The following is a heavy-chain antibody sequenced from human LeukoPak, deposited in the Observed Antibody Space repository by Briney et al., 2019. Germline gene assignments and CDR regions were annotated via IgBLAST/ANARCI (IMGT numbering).Heavy chain of an antibody. V-gene: IGHV3-53*01. D-gene: IGHD3-22*01. CDR1: GFTVSSNY. CDR2: IYSGGST. J-gene: IGHJ4*02. CDR3: ARESYDSSGYFDY. Sequence: QPGGSLRLSCAASGFTVSSNYMSWVRQAPGKGLEWVSVIYSGGSTYYADSVKGRFTISRDNSKNTLYLQMNSLRAEDTAVYYCARESYDSSGYFDYWGQGTLVTVSS.